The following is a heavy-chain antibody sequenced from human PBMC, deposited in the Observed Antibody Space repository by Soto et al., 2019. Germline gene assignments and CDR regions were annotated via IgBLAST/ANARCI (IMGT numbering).Heavy chain of an antibody. V-gene: IGHV3-48*03. CDR2: ISVSGNII. Sequence: PVGSLRLSCAGSGFTFSTYEFNWVRQAPGRGLEWISYISVSGNIIKYAESVKGRFTISRDNAENSLHLHMSNLRVDDTALYFCVRDTMRASAAASLDYWGQGTQVTVSS. D-gene: IGHD2-2*01. CDR3: VRDTMRASAAASLDY. J-gene: IGHJ4*02. CDR1: GFTFSTYE.